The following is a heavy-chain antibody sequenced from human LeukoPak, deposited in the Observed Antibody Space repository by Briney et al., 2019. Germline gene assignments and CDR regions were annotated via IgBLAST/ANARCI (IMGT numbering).Heavy chain of an antibody. CDR1: GGSFSGYY. CDR3: ASFSSVGSYYWFDP. D-gene: IGHD1-26*01. CDR2: INHSGST. J-gene: IGHJ5*02. V-gene: IGHV4-34*01. Sequence: TETLSLTCAVYGGSFSGYYWSWIRQPPGKGLKWIGEINHSGSTNYNPSLKSRVTISVDTSKNQFSLKLSSVTAADTAVYYCASFSSVGSYYWFDPWGQGTLVTVSS.